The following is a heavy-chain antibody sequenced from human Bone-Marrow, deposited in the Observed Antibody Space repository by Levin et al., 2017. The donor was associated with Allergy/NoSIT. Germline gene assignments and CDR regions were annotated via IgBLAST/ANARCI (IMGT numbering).Heavy chain of an antibody. V-gene: IGHV2-26*01. D-gene: IGHD3-10*01. CDR2: IFSNDEK. Sequence: SGPTLVKPRETLTLTCSVSGFSLRKAEMGVSWIRQPPGKALEWLAHIFSNDEKSFRSSLKNRLTVSFDTSRNQVVLTMTDMDAADTGTYFCARTPALKLWASVYYYYMDVWGQGATVTVSS. CDR3: ARTPALKLWASVYYYYMDV. CDR1: GFSLRKAEMG. J-gene: IGHJ6*03.